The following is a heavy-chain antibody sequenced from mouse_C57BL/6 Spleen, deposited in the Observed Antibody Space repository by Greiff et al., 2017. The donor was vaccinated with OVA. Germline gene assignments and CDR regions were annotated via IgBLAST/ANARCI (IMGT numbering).Heavy chain of an antibody. Sequence: QVQLQQPGAELVMPGASVKLSCKASGYTFTSYWMHWVKQRPGQGLEWIGEIDPSDSYTNYNQKFTGKSTLTVAKSSSTAYMQLSSLTSEDSAVYYCASYYYGSSYWFAYWGQGTLVTVSA. V-gene: IGHV1-69*01. CDR1: GYTFTSYW. D-gene: IGHD1-1*01. CDR2: IDPSDSYT. J-gene: IGHJ3*01. CDR3: ASYYYGSSYWFAY.